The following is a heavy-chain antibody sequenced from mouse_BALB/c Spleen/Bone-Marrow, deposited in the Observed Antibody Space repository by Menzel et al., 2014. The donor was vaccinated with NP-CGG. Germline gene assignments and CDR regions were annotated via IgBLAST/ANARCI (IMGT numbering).Heavy chain of an antibody. CDR3: ARDKGGILFDY. V-gene: IGHV7-3*02. Sequence: DVQLVESGGGLVQPGGSLRLSCATSGFTFTDYYMNWVRQPPGKALERLGFIRNKANGYTTEYSASVKGRFTISRDNSQSILYLQMNTLRAEDSATYYCARDKGGILFDYWGQGTTLTVSS. CDR2: IRNKANGYTT. CDR1: GFTFTDYY. J-gene: IGHJ2*01. D-gene: IGHD1-1*02.